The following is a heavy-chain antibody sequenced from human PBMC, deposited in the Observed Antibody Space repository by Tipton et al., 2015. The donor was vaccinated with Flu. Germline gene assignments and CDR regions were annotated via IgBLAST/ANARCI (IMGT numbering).Heavy chain of an antibody. J-gene: IGHJ6*02. Sequence: SLRLSCAASGFTVSSSNYMNWVRQAPGRGLASVSIIYSDGKTYYADSVKGRFTISGDNSKNTIYLQMNRLGAEDTAVYYCARGDYYYGMDVWGQGTTVTVSS. V-gene: IGHV3-53*01. CDR1: GFTVSSSNY. CDR2: IYSDGKT. CDR3: ARGDYYYGMDV.